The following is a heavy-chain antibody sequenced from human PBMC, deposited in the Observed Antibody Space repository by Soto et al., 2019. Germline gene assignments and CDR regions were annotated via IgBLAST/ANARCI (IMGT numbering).Heavy chain of an antibody. Sequence: SETLSLTCSVSGGSITGRSYYWGWIRQPPGKGLEWIESISYGVSPSYNPSLKSRVAISIDSSKNLFSLKMTSVTAADTAVYFCARHPRYNQVPFWGQGTLVTVSS. V-gene: IGHV4-39*01. CDR2: ISYGVSP. J-gene: IGHJ4*02. D-gene: IGHD1-1*01. CDR3: ARHPRYNQVPF. CDR1: GGSITGRSYY.